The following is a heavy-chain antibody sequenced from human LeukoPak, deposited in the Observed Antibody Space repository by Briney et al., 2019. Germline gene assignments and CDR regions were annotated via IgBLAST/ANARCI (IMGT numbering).Heavy chain of an antibody. J-gene: IGHJ6*02. V-gene: IGHV3-11*01. CDR3: ARLGYCSSTSCLTTFEAYYYYYGMDV. CDR2: ISSSGSTI. D-gene: IGHD2-2*01. Sequence: PGGSLRLSCAASGFTFSDYYMSWIRQAPGKGLEWVSYISSSGSTIYYADSVKGRFTISRDNAKNSLCLQMNSLRAEDTAVYYCARLGYCSSTSCLTTFEAYYYYYGMDVWGQGTTVTVSS. CDR1: GFTFSDYY.